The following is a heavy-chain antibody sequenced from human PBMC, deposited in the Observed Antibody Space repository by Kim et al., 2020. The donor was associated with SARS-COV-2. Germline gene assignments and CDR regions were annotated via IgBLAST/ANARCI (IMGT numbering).Heavy chain of an antibody. V-gene: IGHV3-11*06. Sequence: RNYADSVKGRFTISRDNATNSLYLQVDSLRAEDTAVYYCARSPGEAVFDYWGQGTLVTVSS. J-gene: IGHJ4*02. D-gene: IGHD7-27*01. CDR3: ARSPGEAVFDY. CDR2: R.